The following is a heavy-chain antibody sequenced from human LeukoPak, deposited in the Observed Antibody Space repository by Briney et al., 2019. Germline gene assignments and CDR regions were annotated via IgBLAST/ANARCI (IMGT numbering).Heavy chain of an antibody. V-gene: IGHV3-30*02. CDR2: IRYDGSNK. CDR1: GFTFSSYG. CDR3: AGLGKGSSWYRGSYYYYGMDV. Sequence: PGGSLRLSCAASGFTFSSYGMHWVRQAPGKGLEWVAFIRYDGSNKYYADSVKGRFTISRDNSKNTLYLQMNSLRAEDTAVYYCAGLGKGSSWYRGSYYYYGMDVWGQGTTVTVSS. D-gene: IGHD6-13*01. J-gene: IGHJ6*02.